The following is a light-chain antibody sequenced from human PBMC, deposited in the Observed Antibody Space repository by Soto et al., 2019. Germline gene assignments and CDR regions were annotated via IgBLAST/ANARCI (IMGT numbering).Light chain of an antibody. J-gene: IGLJ1*01. V-gene: IGLV2-14*01. Sequence: QSVLTQPASVSGSPGQSITISCTGTSSDVGGYNYVSWYQQYPGKAPKLMIYDVSNRPSGISNRFSGSKSGNTASLTISGLQAEDEADYYCSSYTSSSTLYVFGTG. CDR3: SSYTSSSTLYV. CDR2: DVS. CDR1: SSDVGGYNY.